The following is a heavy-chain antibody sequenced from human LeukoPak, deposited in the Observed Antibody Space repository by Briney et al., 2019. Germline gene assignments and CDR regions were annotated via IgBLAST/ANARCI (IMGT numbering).Heavy chain of an antibody. CDR1: GGSISSSGHY. Sequence: SETLSLTCSVSGGSISSSGHYWGWIRQSPEKGLDWIGSIYSNGNTYYNPSLKSRVTISVDTSKNQFSLKLSSVTAADTAVYYCARGYGSGSYYNWYGTPRGMDVWGQGTTVTVSS. D-gene: IGHD3-10*01. CDR2: IYSNGNT. J-gene: IGHJ6*02. CDR3: ARGYGSGSYYNWYGTPRGMDV. V-gene: IGHV4-39*07.